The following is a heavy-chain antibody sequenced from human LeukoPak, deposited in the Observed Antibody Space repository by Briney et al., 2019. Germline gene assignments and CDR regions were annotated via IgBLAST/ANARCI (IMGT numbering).Heavy chain of an antibody. CDR2: IYYSGST. D-gene: IGHD4/OR15-4a*01. V-gene: IGHV4-59*12. CDR3: ARYANSPYYYYAMDV. Sequence: ASETLSLTCTVSGVSIIGYYLSWLRQPPGKGLEWIGSIYYSGSTNYNPSLKSRVTISVETSKNQFSLKLSSVTAADTAVYYCARYANSPYYYYAMDVWGQGTTVTVSS. J-gene: IGHJ6*02. CDR1: GVSIIGYY.